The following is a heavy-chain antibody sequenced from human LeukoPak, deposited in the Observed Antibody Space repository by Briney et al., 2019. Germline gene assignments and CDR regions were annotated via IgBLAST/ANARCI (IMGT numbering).Heavy chain of an antibody. CDR3: TRGDDSGSYYGYYYYMDV. CDR2: IRSKANSYAT. CDR1: GFTFSGSA. V-gene: IGHV3-73*01. Sequence: GGSLRLSCAAAGFTFSGSAMHWVRQASGKGQEWVGRIRSKANSYATAYAASVKGRFTISRDDPKNTAYLQMNSLKTEDTAVYYCTRGDDSGSYYGYYYYMDVWGKGTTVTVSS. D-gene: IGHD1-26*01. J-gene: IGHJ6*03.